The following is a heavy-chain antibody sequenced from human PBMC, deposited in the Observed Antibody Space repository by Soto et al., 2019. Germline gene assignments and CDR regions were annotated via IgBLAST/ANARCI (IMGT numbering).Heavy chain of an antibody. CDR2: ISGSGGST. CDR1: GFTFRSYV. CDR3: AKVSGDQLLSTFDY. J-gene: IGHJ4*02. V-gene: IGHV3-23*01. Sequence: GGSLRLSCAASGFTFRSYVMSWVRQAPGKGLEWVSAISGSGGSTYYADSVRGRFTISRDNSKNTLFLQMTSLRAEDTAVCYCAKVSGDQLLSTFDYWGQGTLVTSPQ. D-gene: IGHD2-2*01.